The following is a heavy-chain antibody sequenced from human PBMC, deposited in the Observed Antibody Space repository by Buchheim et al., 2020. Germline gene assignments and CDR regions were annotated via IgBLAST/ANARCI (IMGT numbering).Heavy chain of an antibody. CDR2: IYTSGST. J-gene: IGHJ4*02. CDR3: ARDASIPYCSSTSCYKEGNLGFDY. V-gene: IGHV4-61*02. Sequence: QVQLQESGPGLVKPSQTLSLTCTVSGGSISSGSYYWSWIRQPAGKGLEWIGRIYTSGSTNYNPSLKSRVTISVDTSKNQFSLKLSSVTAADTAVYYCARDASIPYCSSTSCYKEGNLGFDYWGQGTL. CDR1: GGSISSGSYY. D-gene: IGHD2-2*02.